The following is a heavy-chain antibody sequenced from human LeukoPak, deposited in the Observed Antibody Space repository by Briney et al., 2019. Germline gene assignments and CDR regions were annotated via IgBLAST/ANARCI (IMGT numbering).Heavy chain of an antibody. CDR2: ISWNSGSI. V-gene: IGHV3-9*01. D-gene: IGHD4-23*01. Sequence: WVRQPPGKGLEWVSGISWNSGSIGYADSVKGRFTISRDNAKNSLYLQMNSLRAEDTALYYCAKDSGSSLPYGGNFDYWGQGTLVTVSS. J-gene: IGHJ4*02. CDR3: AKDSGSSLPYGGNFDY.